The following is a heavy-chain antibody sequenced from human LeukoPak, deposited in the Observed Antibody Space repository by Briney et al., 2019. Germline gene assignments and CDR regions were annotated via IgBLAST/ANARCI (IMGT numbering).Heavy chain of an antibody. Sequence: SETLSLPCTVSGDSLYSYYWSWIPHPPGKGLEGIGRIYTSGSTNYIPSLKSRVTMSADTSKNQFSLNLSSVTAADTAVYYCARMTTVTPGPFDYWGQGILVTVSS. CDR1: GDSLYSYY. CDR2: IYTSGST. V-gene: IGHV4-4*07. J-gene: IGHJ4*02. D-gene: IGHD4-17*01. CDR3: ARMTTVTPGPFDY.